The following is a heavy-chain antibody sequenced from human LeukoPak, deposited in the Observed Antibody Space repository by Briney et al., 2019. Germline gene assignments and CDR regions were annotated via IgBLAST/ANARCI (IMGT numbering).Heavy chain of an antibody. D-gene: IGHD6-6*01. J-gene: IGHJ4*02. CDR2: IYYSGSTYY. V-gene: IGHV4-39*01. CDR3: GRKGQQLVPY. CDR1: GGSISSSSYY. Sequence: PSETLSLTCTVSGGSISSSSYYWGWIRQPPGKGLEWIGSIYYSGSTYYYYNPSLKSRVTTSVDTSKNQSSLKLSSVTAADTAVYYCGRKGQQLVPYWGQGTLVTVSS.